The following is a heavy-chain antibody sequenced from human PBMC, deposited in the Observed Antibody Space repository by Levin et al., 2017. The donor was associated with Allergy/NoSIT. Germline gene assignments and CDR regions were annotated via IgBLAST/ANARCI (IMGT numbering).Heavy chain of an antibody. CDR3: AKIGDCSSGVCFWETLHDAFDV. CDR2: ITSDGSHK. J-gene: IGHJ3*01. V-gene: IGHV3-30*18. D-gene: IGHD2-21*02. CDR1: GLSFPDYG. Sequence: GESLKISCTASGLSFPDYGVHWVRQAPDKGLEWVAIITSDGSHKYYADSVRGRFTISRDNSRNTLYLQMNSLRPEDTAVYFCAKIGDCSSGVCFWETLHDAFDVWGQGTMVSVSS.